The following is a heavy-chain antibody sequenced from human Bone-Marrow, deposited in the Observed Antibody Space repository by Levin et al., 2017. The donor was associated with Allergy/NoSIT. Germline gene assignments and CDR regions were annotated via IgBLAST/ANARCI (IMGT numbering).Heavy chain of an antibody. CDR3: ARFSIARGDDY. D-gene: IGHD6-6*01. Sequence: GGSLRLSCKASGYTFTGYYMHWVRQAPGQGLEWMGRINPNSGGTNYAQKFQGRVTMTRDTSISTAYMELSRLRSDDTAVYYCARFSIARGDDYWGQGTLVTVSS. CDR1: GYTFTGYY. V-gene: IGHV1-2*06. J-gene: IGHJ4*02. CDR2: INPNSGGT.